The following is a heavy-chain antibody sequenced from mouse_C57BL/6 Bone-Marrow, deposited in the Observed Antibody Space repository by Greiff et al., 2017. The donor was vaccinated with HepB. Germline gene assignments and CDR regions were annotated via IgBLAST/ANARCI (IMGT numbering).Heavy chain of an antibody. CDR3: ARICGYYGYYYAMDY. V-gene: IGHV2-9-1*01. Sequence: VQVVESGPGLVAPSQSLSITCTVSGFSLTSYAISWVRQPPGKGLEWLGVIWTGGGTNYNSALKSRLSISKDNSKSQVFLKMNSLQTDDTARYYCARICGYYGYYYAMDYWGQGTSVTVSS. D-gene: IGHD2-3*01. J-gene: IGHJ4*01. CDR1: GFSLTSYA. CDR2: IWTGGGT.